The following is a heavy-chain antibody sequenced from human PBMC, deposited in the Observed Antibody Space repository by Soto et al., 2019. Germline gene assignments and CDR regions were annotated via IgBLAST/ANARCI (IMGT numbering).Heavy chain of an antibody. J-gene: IGHJ5*02. CDR3: ARGLDNRRSTDNWFDP. D-gene: IGHD3-22*01. CDR2: IYTTGST. V-gene: IGHV4-4*07. Sequence: PSETLSLTCTVSGGSVSNYYWTWIRQPAGKGLEWIGRIYTTGSTNYNPSLESRVTMSVDTSKNQLSLKLSSVTAADTAVYYCARGLDNRRSTDNWFDPWGQGNLVTVSS. CDR1: GGSVSNYY.